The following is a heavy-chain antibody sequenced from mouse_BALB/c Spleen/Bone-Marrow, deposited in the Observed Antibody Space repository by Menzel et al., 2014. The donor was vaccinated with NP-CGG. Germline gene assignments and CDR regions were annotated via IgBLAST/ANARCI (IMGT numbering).Heavy chain of an antibody. CDR1: GFSLTGYG. CDR2: IWGDGST. D-gene: IGHD4-1*01. J-gene: IGHJ4*01. CDR3: ARTLGHYAMDY. V-gene: IGHV2-6-7*01. Sequence: QVQLKESGPGLVAPSQSLSITCTVSGFSLTGYGVNWVRQPPGKGLEWLGMIWGDGSTDYNSALKSRLRISKDNSKSQVFLKLNSLQTDDTARYYCARTLGHYAMDYWGQGTSVTVSS.